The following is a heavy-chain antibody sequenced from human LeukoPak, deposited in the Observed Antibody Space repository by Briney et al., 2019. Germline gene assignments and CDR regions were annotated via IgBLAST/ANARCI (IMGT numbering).Heavy chain of an antibody. Sequence: PGGSLRLSCAASGITFSNYAMSWVRQAPGKGLAWVSATSGSGGTTFYADSVKGRFTISRDNSKSTLYLQMNSLTAEDTAIYYCAKAIGYSYGYDDYWGQGTVVTVSS. J-gene: IGHJ4*02. D-gene: IGHD5-18*01. CDR1: GITFSNYA. CDR3: AKAIGYSYGYDDY. CDR2: TSGSGGTT. V-gene: IGHV3-23*01.